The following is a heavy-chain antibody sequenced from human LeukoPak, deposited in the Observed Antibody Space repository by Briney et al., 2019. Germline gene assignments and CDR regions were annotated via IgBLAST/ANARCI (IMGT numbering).Heavy chain of an antibody. CDR3: ARVVPTDDAFDI. D-gene: IGHD2-21*02. V-gene: IGHV3-11*01. CDR1: GFTFSDYY. J-gene: IGHJ3*02. Sequence: PGGSLGLSCAASGFTFSDYYMSWIRQAPGKGLEWVSYISSSGSTIYYADSVKGRFTISRDNAKNSLYLQMNSLRAEDTAVYYCARVVPTDDAFDIWGQGTMVTVSS. CDR2: ISSSGSTI.